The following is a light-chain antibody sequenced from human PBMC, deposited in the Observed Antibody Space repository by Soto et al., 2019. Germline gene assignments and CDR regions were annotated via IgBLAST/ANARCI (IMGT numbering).Light chain of an antibody. CDR3: QQSSNWPPLT. CDR2: DAS. J-gene: IGKJ4*01. Sequence: EIVLTQSPATLSLSPGEGATLSCRASQSVSSYLAWYQQKPGQAPRLLIYDASNRATGIPARLSGSGSGTDFNLTISRPEPEDSAVYYCQQSSNWPPLTFGGGTKVEIK. V-gene: IGKV3-11*01. CDR1: QSVSSY.